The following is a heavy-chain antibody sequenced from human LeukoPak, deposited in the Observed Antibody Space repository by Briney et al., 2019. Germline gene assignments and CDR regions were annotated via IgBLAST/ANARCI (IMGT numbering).Heavy chain of an antibody. CDR2: ISSSSSTI. CDR3: AKATGTLGN. Sequence: GGSLRLSCAASGFTFSSYSMNWVRQAPGKGLEWVSYISSSSSTIYYADSVKGRLTISRDNAKNSLYLHMNSLTAEDTAIYYCAKATGTLGNWGQGTLVTVSS. J-gene: IGHJ4*02. V-gene: IGHV3-48*01. CDR1: GFTFSSYS. D-gene: IGHD1-1*01.